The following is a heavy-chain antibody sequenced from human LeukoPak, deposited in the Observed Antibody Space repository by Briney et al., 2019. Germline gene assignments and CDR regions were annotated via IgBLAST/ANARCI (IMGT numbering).Heavy chain of an antibody. V-gene: IGHV1-2*02. CDR2: INPNSGGT. CDR1: GYTFTSYG. Sequence: ASVKVSCKASGYTFTSYGISWVRQAPGQGLEWMGWINPNSGGTNYAQKFQGRVSMTRDTSISTAYMELSRLRSDDTAMYYCARASRIVGATEVDYWGQGTLVTVSS. J-gene: IGHJ4*02. D-gene: IGHD1-26*01. CDR3: ARASRIVGATEVDY.